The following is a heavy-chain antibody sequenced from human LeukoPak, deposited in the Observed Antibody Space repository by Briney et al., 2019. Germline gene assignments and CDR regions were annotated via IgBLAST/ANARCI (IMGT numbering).Heavy chain of an antibody. Sequence: SETLSLTCTVSGGSISSYYWSWIRQPAGKGLEWVGRIYTSGSTNYNPSLKSRVTMSVDTSKNQFSLKLSSVTAADTAVYYCAIPIYLLGSSLVGPDAFDIWGQGTMVTVSS. D-gene: IGHD6-6*01. CDR3: AIPIYLLGSSLVGPDAFDI. J-gene: IGHJ3*02. CDR1: GGSISSYY. CDR2: IYTSGST. V-gene: IGHV4-4*07.